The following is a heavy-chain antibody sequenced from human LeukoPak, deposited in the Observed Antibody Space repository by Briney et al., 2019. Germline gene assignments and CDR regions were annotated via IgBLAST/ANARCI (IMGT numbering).Heavy chain of an antibody. CDR3: ARAYGDYDHFDY. J-gene: IGHJ4*02. V-gene: IGHV2-5*02. Sequence: SGPTLVKPTQTLTLTCTFSEFSLSTSGVGVGWIRQPPGKALEWLALIYWDDDKRYSPSLKSRLTITKDTSKNQVVLTMTNMDPVDTATYYCARAYGDYDHFDYWGQGTLVTVSS. CDR1: EFSLSTSGVG. D-gene: IGHD4-17*01. CDR2: IYWDDDK.